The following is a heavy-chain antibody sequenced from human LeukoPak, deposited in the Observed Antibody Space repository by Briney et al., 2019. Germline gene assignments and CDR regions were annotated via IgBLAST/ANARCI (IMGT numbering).Heavy chain of an antibody. CDR3: ASYSYYYDSSGYFDY. J-gene: IGHJ4*02. CDR1: GGSISSYY. Sequence: PSETLSLTCTVSGGSISSYYWSWIRQPPGKGLEWIGYIYYSGSTNYNPSLKSRVTISVDTSKNQFSLKLSSVTAADTAVYYCASYSYYYDSSGYFDYWGQGTLVTVSS. V-gene: IGHV4-59*01. CDR2: IYYSGST. D-gene: IGHD3-22*01.